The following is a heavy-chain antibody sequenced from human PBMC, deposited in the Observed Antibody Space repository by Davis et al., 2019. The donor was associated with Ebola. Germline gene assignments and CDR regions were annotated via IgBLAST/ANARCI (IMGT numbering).Heavy chain of an antibody. CDR3: ARHDGRLSASGWFPYYYGLDV. CDR1: GGPISGYY. J-gene: IGHJ6*02. CDR2: IYYSGAT. D-gene: IGHD3-16*01. V-gene: IGHV4-59*08. Sequence: SETLSLTCTVSGGPISGYYWSWIRQPPGKRLEWMGYIYYSGATNYIPSLKSRVTMSVDVPRKQVSLTLSSVTAADTAVYYCARHDGRLSASGWFPYYYGLDVWGQGTTVTVSS.